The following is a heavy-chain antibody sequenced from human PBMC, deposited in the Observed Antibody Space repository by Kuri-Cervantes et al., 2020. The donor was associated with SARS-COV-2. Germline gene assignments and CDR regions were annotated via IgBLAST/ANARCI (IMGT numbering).Heavy chain of an antibody. Sequence: GSLRLSCAVYGGSFSGYYWSWIRQPPGKGLEWIGETNHSGSTNYNPSLKSRVTISVDTSKNQFSLKLSSVTAADTAVYYCARDLSILDYAFDIWGQGTMVTVSS. D-gene: IGHD3/OR15-3a*01. CDR2: TNHSGST. CDR1: GGSFSGYY. V-gene: IGHV4-34*01. J-gene: IGHJ3*02. CDR3: ARDLSILDYAFDI.